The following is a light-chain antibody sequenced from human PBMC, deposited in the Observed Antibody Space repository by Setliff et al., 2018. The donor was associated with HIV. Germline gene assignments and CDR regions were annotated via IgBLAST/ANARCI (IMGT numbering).Light chain of an antibody. CDR2: DVS. CDR3: SSYTSSSTYV. J-gene: IGLJ1*01. Sequence: QSALTQPASVSGSPGQTITISCTGTSSDVGGYNYVSWYQQPPGKAPKFMIYDVSKRPSGVSNRFSGSKSGNTASLTISGLQAEDEADYYCSSYTSSSTYVFGTGTKVTVL. V-gene: IGLV2-14*01. CDR1: SSDVGGYNY.